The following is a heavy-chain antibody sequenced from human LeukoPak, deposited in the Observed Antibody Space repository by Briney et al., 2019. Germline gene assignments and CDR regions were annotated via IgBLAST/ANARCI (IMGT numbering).Heavy chain of an antibody. J-gene: IGHJ3*01. CDR2: IYRGGPT. CDR3: ARAEYYDILTGYYLGGAFDL. Sequence: GGSLRLSCTASGFTVSTNYMSWVRQVPGKELEWVSVIYRGGPTYYADSVKGRFTISRDISKNTLYLQMNSLRADDTAVYYCARAEYYDILTGYYLGGAFDLWGQGTMVTVSS. CDR1: GFTVSTNY. V-gene: IGHV3-53*01. D-gene: IGHD3-9*01.